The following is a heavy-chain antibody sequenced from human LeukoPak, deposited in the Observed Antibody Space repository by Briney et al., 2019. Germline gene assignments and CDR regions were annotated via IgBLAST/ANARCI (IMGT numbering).Heavy chain of an antibody. CDR1: GFTFSTSD. Sequence: GGSLRLSCAASGFTFSTSDMHWVRQTTGKGLEYVSAIGTVGDTYYPASMKGCFTISRENAKNSLYLQMNSLRPGDTAVYYCARANRGGFYDLWGRGTLVTVSS. CDR2: IGTVGDT. CDR3: ARANRGGFYDL. D-gene: IGHD1/OR15-1a*01. J-gene: IGHJ2*01. V-gene: IGHV3-13*04.